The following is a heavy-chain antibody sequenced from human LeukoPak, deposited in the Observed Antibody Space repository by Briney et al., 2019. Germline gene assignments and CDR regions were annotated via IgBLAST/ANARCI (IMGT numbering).Heavy chain of an antibody. Sequence: SETLSLTCAVYGGSFSGYYWSWIRQPPGKGLEWIGEINHSGSTNYNPSLKSRVTISLDTSRNQFSLKLSSVTAADTAVYYCAGDRSGYYFDAFDIWGQGTMVTVSS. CDR1: GGSFSGYY. CDR2: INHSGST. J-gene: IGHJ3*02. CDR3: AGDRSGYYFDAFDI. V-gene: IGHV4-34*01. D-gene: IGHD3-22*01.